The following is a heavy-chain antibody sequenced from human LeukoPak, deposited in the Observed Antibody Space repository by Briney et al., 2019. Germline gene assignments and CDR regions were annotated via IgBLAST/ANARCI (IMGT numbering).Heavy chain of an antibody. V-gene: IGHV3-23*01. Sequence: SGGSLRLSCAASGFTVSNNYMSWVRQAPGKGLEWVSAISGSGGSTYYADSVKGRFTISRDNSKNTLYLQMNSLRAEDTAVYYCAKELSGYVVLDYWGQGTLVTVSS. J-gene: IGHJ4*02. D-gene: IGHD5-12*01. CDR1: GFTVSNNY. CDR2: ISGSGGST. CDR3: AKELSGYVVLDY.